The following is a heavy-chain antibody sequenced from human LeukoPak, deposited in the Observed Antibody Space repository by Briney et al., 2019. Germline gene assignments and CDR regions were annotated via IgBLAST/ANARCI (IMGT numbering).Heavy chain of an antibody. CDR3: AKGDYGDCY. D-gene: IGHD4-17*01. CDR2: ITSSGNT. Sequence: GGSLRLSCAASGFTFSNYAMAWVRQAPGKGLEGVSSITSSGNTYYADSVKGRLTISRDNSKNTVYLQMTSLRAEDTAVYYCAKGDYGDCYWGQGTLVTVSS. J-gene: IGHJ4*02. CDR1: GFTFSNYA. V-gene: IGHV3-23*01.